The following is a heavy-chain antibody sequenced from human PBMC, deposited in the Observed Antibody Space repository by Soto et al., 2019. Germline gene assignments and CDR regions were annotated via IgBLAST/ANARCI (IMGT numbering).Heavy chain of an antibody. CDR2: IRSNTAIT. J-gene: IGHJ4*02. CDR3: AKACGGGWPYCFGS. V-gene: IGHV3-23*01. Sequence: GGPLRPSCVASGFSFNPYVMAWVRQAPGKGLEWVSAIRSNTAITSYPDSMRRRLTISRVNSENTMFLQMNSLRVEDSGVYFCAKACGGGWPYCFGSWGQGTLVTVS. D-gene: IGHD2-15*01. CDR1: GFSFNPYV.